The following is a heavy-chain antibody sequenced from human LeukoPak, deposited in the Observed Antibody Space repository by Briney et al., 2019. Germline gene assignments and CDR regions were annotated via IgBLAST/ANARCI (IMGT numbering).Heavy chain of an antibody. CDR3: AKRIQSAMATGY. D-gene: IGHD5-18*01. CDR1: GFTFSGYG. CDR2: ISSGGSFI. Sequence: GGTLRLSCAASGFTFSGYGMTWVRQAPGKGLEWVSYISSGGSFIYYADSVKGRFTISRDNSKNTLYLQMNSLRAEDTAVYYCAKRIQSAMATGYWGQGTLVTVSS. J-gene: IGHJ4*02. V-gene: IGHV3-23*01.